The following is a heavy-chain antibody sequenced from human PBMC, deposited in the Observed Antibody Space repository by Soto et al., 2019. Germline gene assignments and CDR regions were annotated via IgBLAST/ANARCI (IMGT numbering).Heavy chain of an antibody. V-gene: IGHV1-8*01. CDR3: ARKFPFWSGYYIGYYYYYMDV. CDR2: MNPNSGNT. D-gene: IGHD3-3*01. Sequence: GASVKVSCKASGYTFTSYDINWVRQATGQGLEWMGWMNPNSGNTGYAQKFQGRVTMTRNTSISTAYMELSSLRSEDTAVYYCARKFPFWSGYYIGYYYYYMDVWGKGTAVTVSS. CDR1: GYTFTSYD. J-gene: IGHJ6*03.